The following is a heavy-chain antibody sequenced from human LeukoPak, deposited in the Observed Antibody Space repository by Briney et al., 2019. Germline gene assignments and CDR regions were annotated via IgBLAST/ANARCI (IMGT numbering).Heavy chain of an antibody. D-gene: IGHD5-18*01. Sequence: SETLSLTCAVYGGSFSGYYWSWIRKPPGKGLEWIGEINHSGSTNYNPSLKSRVTISVDTSKNQFSLNLSSETAADTAVYYCARREGDTSMVRSFDYWGQGTLVTVSS. V-gene: IGHV4-34*01. CDR1: GGSFSGYY. CDR2: INHSGST. CDR3: ARREGDTSMVRSFDY. J-gene: IGHJ4*02.